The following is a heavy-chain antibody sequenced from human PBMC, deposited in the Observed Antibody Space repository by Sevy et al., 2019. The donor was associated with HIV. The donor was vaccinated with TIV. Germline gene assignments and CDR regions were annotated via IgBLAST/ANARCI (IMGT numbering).Heavy chain of an antibody. Sequence: GGSLRLSCAASEFTFSNYARSWVRQAPGKGLEWVSAISASGGTTFFADSVKGRFTISRDNSKNTMYLQMNSLRVEDTAVYYCAKSPSSPGSSSTWATFDYWGQGTLVTVSS. CDR2: ISASGGTT. V-gene: IGHV3-23*01. J-gene: IGHJ4*02. D-gene: IGHD6-13*01. CDR1: EFTFSNYA. CDR3: AKSPSSPGSSSTWATFDY.